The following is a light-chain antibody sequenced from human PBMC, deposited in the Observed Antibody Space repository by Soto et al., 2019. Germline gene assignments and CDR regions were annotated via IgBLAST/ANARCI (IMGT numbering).Light chain of an antibody. J-gene: IGLJ1*01. Sequence: ALTQPASVSGSPGQAITISCTGTSSDVGGYNYVSWYQQHPGKAPKLMIYEVSNRPSGVSDRFSGSKSGNTASLTISGLQAEDEADYYCTSYTSSSTPVFGTGTKVTVL. V-gene: IGLV2-14*01. CDR2: EVS. CDR3: TSYTSSSTPV. CDR1: SSDVGGYNY.